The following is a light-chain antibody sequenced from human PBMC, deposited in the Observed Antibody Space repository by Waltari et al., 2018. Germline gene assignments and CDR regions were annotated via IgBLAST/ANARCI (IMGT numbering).Light chain of an antibody. J-gene: IGLJ2*01. CDR2: VNSDGEH. CDR1: CAPSSYA. V-gene: IGLV4-69*01. CDR3: QTWDTNIVV. Sequence: QLLVTQSPSASASLGSSVKLTCTLSCAPSSYAIAWHPHQSEKGPRLLMSVNSDGEHTKGDGIPDRFSGSCSGAERYLTIYSLQSEDEADYYCQTWDTNIVVFGGGTKVTVL.